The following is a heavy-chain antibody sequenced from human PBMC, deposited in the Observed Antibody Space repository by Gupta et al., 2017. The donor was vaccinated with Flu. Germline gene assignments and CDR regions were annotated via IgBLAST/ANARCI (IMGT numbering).Heavy chain of an antibody. CDR2: ISSSRSYI. CDR3: ATSGGMTTKVY. V-gene: IGHV3-21*01. Sequence: WVRQAPGKGLEWVSSISSSRSYIYYADSVKGRFTISRDNAKNSLYLQMNSLRAEDTAVYYCATSGGMTTKVYWGQGTLVTVSS. J-gene: IGHJ4*02. D-gene: IGHD4-17*01.